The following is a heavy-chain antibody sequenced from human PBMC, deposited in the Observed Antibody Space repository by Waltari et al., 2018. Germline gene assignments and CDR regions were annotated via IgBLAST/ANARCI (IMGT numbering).Heavy chain of an antibody. Sequence: QLQLQESGPRLVKPWGTLSLTCAVSGDPMRNTFWWVWGRQPPGSGLEWIGQVRGRGKTNYNPSFASRVTISLDTSSNQISLRLTSAAAADTAVYYCARDRGRGLYLDSWGQGTLIAVSP. D-gene: IGHD2-15*01. V-gene: IGHV4-4*02. J-gene: IGHJ4*02. CDR3: ARDRGRGLYLDS. CDR2: VRGRGKT. CDR1: GDPMRNTFW.